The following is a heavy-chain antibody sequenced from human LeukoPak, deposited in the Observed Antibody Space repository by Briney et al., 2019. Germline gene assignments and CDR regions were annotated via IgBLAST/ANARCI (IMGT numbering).Heavy chain of an antibody. CDR3: ARNRRRDHYYDSSASVYYFDY. J-gene: IGHJ4*02. CDR2: INHSGST. D-gene: IGHD3-22*01. V-gene: IGHV4-34*01. Sequence: SETLSLTCAVYGGSFSGYYWSWIRQPPGKGLEWIGEINHSGSTNYNPSLKSRVTISVDTSKNQFSLKLSSVTAADTAVYYCARNRRRDHYYDSSASVYYFDYWGQGTLVTVSS. CDR1: GGSFSGYY.